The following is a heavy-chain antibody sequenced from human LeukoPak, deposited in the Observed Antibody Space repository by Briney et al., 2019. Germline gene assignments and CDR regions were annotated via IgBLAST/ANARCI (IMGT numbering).Heavy chain of an antibody. V-gene: IGHV7-4-1*01. CDR2: INTNTGNP. CDR1: GYTFINYG. J-gene: IGHJ4*02. Sequence: ASVKVSCKASGYTFINYGMNWVRQAPGQGLEWMGWINTNTGNPTYAQGFTGRFVFSLDTSVSTTYLQIGSLKAEDTAVYYCARLSGTIFGVVTPFDYWGQGTLVTVSS. D-gene: IGHD3-3*01. CDR3: ARLSGTIFGVVTPFDY.